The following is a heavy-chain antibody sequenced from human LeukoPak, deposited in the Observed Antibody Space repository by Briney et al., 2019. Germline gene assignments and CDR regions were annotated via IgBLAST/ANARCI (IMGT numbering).Heavy chain of an antibody. CDR1: GYTFTGNY. V-gene: IGHV1-2*02. CDR2: INPNSGGT. Sequence: ASVKVSCKASGYTFTGNYMHWVRQAPGQGLEWMGWINPNSGGTNYAQRFQGRVTMTRDTSISTAYVELSRLRSDDTAVYYCARSRLGGSYGWFDPWGQGTLVTVSS. D-gene: IGHD1-26*01. J-gene: IGHJ5*02. CDR3: ARSRLGGSYGWFDP.